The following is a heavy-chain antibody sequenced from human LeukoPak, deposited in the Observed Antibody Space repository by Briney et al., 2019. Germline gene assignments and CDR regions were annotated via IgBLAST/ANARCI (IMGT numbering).Heavy chain of an antibody. D-gene: IGHD5-12*01. CDR1: GGSISSYY. V-gene: IGHV4-59*01. J-gene: IGHJ6*02. Sequence: PSETLSLTCTFSGGSISSYYWSWIRQPPGKGLEWIGYIYYSGSTNYNPSLKSRVTISVDTSKNQFSLKLSSVTAADTAVYYCARGGYSLYYYYYGMDVWGQGTTVTVSS. CDR3: ARGGYSLYYYYYGMDV. CDR2: IYYSGST.